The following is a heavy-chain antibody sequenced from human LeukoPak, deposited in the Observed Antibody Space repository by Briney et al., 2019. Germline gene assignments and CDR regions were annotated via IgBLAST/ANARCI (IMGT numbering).Heavy chain of an antibody. CDR3: AKQQAYDFWSGYQRSSIDY. D-gene: IGHD3-3*01. Sequence: GGSLRLSCAVSGFTFNNYAMSWVRPAPGKGLEWVSTISSAHNTYYADSVKGRFTISRDNSKNMLFLQMNSLRAEDTAVYYCAKQQAYDFWSGYQRSSIDYWGQGTLVTVSS. J-gene: IGHJ4*02. CDR1: GFTFNNYA. V-gene: IGHV3-23*01. CDR2: ISSAHNT.